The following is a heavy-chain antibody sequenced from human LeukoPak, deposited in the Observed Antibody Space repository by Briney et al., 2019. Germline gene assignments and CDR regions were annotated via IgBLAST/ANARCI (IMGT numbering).Heavy chain of an antibody. CDR1: GFIVSGDF. V-gene: IGHV3-66*01. Sequence: GGSLRLSCAASGFIVSGDFMSWVRQAPGKGLEWVSVIYSDGSTYYADSVKGRFTVSRDYAKNTLFLQMNNLRTEDTALYLCATARNFRFEYWGQGSLVIVSA. CDR3: ATARNFRFEY. J-gene: IGHJ4*02. D-gene: IGHD1-7*01. CDR2: IYSDGST.